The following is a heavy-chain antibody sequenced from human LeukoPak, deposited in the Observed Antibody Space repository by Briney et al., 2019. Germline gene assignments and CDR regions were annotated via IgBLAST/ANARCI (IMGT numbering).Heavy chain of an antibody. V-gene: IGHV1-69*05. J-gene: IGHJ4*02. CDR2: IIPIFGTA. D-gene: IGHD3-22*01. CDR1: GGTFSSYA. CDR3: AVLNYYDSSGYSPFDY. Sequence: SVKVSCKASGGTFSSYAISWVRQAPGQGLEWMGGIIPIFGTANYAQKFQGRVTITTDESTSTAYMDLSSLRSEDTAVYYCAVLNYYDSSGYSPFDYWGQGTLVTVSS.